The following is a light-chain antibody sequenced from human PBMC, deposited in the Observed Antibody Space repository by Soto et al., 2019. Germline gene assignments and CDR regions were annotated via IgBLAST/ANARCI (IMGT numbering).Light chain of an antibody. J-gene: IGLJ3*02. Sequence: QSVLTQPPSASGTPGQRVTISCSGSSSNIGSEAVNWYQQLPGTAPKLLIYGNDQRPSGVPDRFSGSKSGTSASLAISGLQSEDEADYYCAAWHDSLNGPVFGGGTKLTLL. CDR2: GND. CDR3: AAWHDSLNGPV. V-gene: IGLV1-44*01. CDR1: SSNIGSEA.